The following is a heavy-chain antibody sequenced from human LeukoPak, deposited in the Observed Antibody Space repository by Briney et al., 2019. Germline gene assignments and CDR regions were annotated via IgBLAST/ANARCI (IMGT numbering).Heavy chain of an antibody. J-gene: IGHJ4*02. D-gene: IGHD6-19*01. CDR3: ARGSAVAGAFDY. Sequence: GGSLRLSCASAGCTFSSYEMNGVRQAPGKGLEGVSYISSSGSTIYHAYSVKGVFTISRDNAKNSMYLQMNSMRAEDTAVYYCARGSAVAGAFDYWGQGTLVTVSS. V-gene: IGHV3-48*03. CDR1: GCTFSSYE. CDR2: ISSSGSTI.